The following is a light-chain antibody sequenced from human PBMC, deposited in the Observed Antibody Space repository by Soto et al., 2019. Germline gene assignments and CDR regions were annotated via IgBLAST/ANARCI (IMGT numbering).Light chain of an antibody. CDR3: QKLNTLPFT. CDR1: HDISTY. J-gene: IGKJ5*01. CDR2: EAS. Sequence: DIQLTQSPSLLSASVLYRVTITCRSSHDISTYLAWYQQKPGKAPKLMIYEASTLQSGVPSRFSGSGSGTEFTLTISGLLPEDFATYHCQKLNTLPFTFGQGTRLEIK. V-gene: IGKV1-9*01.